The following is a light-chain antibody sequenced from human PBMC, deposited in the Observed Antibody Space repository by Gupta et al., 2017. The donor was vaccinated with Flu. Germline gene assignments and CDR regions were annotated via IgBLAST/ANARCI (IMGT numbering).Light chain of an antibody. Sequence: QSALTQPPSASGSPVQSVTISCTGSSSAVGGYDQVSWYQQHPARAPKLMIYDVTKRPSGVPGRFSGSKSGDTASLTVSGLQAEEEADYYCCADAGPNSYVFGTGTKVTVL. CDR1: SSAVGGYDQ. J-gene: IGLJ1*01. CDR2: DVT. CDR3: CADAGPNSYV. V-gene: IGLV2-8*01.